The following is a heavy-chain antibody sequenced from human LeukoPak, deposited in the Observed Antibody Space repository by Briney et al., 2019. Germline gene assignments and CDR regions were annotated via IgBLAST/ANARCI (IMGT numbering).Heavy chain of an antibody. D-gene: IGHD6-6*01. V-gene: IGHV3-53*01. Sequence: PGGSLRLSCAVSGFTVTNNYMSWVRQAPGKGLEYVSVIYSDGGTFYSESVKGRFTISRDYSKNTLYLQMNSLRADDTAVYYCARDRRKYSSSSRYYYYGMDVWGQGTTVTVSS. CDR3: ARDRRKYSSSSRYYYYGMDV. CDR2: IYSDGGT. CDR1: GFTVTNNY. J-gene: IGHJ6*02.